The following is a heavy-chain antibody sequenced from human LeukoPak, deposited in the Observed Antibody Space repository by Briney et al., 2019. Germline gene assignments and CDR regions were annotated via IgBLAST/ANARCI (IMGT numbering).Heavy chain of an antibody. CDR1: GFTFSSYE. J-gene: IGHJ6*02. V-gene: IGHV3-48*03. D-gene: IGHD5-12*01. CDR2: ISSSGNSM. CDR3: ARDRRGRSGEIVATSHV. Sequence: RAGGSLRLSCAASGFTFSSYEMNWVRQAPGKGLEWISYISSSGNSMNYADSVKGRFTISRDNAKNSLYLQMNSLRAEDTAVYYCARDRRGRSGEIVATSHVWGQGTTVTVSS.